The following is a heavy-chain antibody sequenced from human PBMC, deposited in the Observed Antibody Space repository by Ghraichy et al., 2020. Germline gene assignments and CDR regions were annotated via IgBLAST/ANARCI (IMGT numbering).Heavy chain of an antibody. CDR3: ARDNWGSIDY. V-gene: IGHV3-74*03. D-gene: IGHD7-27*01. J-gene: IGHJ4*02. CDR2: INGAETTT. Sequence: LTCAASGFTFSSHWMHWVRQAPGKGLVALSHINGAETTTTYAESVKGRFTISRDNAKNTLYLQMNSLRAEDTAIYYCARDNWGSIDYWGQGTLVTVSS. CDR1: GFTFSSHW.